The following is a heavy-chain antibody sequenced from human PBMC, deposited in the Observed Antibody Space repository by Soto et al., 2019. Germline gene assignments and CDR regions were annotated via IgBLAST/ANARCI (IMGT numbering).Heavy chain of an antibody. V-gene: IGHV3-48*01. CDR3: ARELNDFLPI. CDR1: GFTFSSYS. Sequence: GGSLRLSCAASGFTFSSYSMNWVRQAPGKGLEWVSYISSSSSTIYYADSVKGRFTISRDNAKNSLYLQMNSLRAEDTAVYYCARELNDFLPIWGQGTMVPSPQ. CDR2: ISSSSSTI. D-gene: IGHD3-3*01. J-gene: IGHJ3*02.